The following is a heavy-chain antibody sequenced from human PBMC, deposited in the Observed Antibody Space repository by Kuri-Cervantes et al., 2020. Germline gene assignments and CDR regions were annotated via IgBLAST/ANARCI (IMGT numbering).Heavy chain of an antibody. Sequence: GESLKISCAASGFTFSSYEMNWVRQAPGKGLEWVSYISSSGSTMYYADSVKGRFTISRDDAKNSLDLQMSSLTDEDTAVYYCARDHKWAFDYWGQGILVTVSS. J-gene: IGHJ4*02. V-gene: IGHV3-48*03. CDR2: ISSSGSTM. CDR3: ARDHKWAFDY. CDR1: GFTFSSYE. D-gene: IGHD1-26*01.